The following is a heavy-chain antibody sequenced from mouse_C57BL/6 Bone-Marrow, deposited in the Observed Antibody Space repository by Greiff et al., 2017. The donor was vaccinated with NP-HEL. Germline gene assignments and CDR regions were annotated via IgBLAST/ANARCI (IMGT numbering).Heavy chain of an antibody. CDR3: ARDGYYTYYAMDY. CDR2: IYPGDGDT. CDR1: GYAFSSSW. D-gene: IGHD2-3*01. J-gene: IGHJ4*01. V-gene: IGHV1-82*01. Sequence: QVQLKESGPELVKPGASVKISCKASGYAFSSSWMNWVKHRPGKGLEWIGRIYPGDGDTNYNEKFKSKATLTVDKPSSTAYMQLSSLTSEDSAVYYCARDGYYTYYAMDYWGQGTSVTVSS.